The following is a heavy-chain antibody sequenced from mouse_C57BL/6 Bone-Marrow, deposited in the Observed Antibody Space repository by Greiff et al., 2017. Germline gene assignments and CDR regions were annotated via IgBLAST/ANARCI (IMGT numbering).Heavy chain of an antibody. J-gene: IGHJ2*01. CDR2: IRHKANGSTT. Sequence: VQLQQSGGGLVQPGGSLSLSCAASGFTFTDYYMSWVRQPPGKALEWLGFIRHKANGSTTEYSASVKGRFTISRDNSQSILYLQRNAVRDEDSATYSCGRSAYDYGSSHFDDWGKGTTLTVSS. CDR3: GRSAYDYGSSHFDD. V-gene: IGHV7-3*01. CDR1: GFTFTDYY. D-gene: IGHD1-1*01.